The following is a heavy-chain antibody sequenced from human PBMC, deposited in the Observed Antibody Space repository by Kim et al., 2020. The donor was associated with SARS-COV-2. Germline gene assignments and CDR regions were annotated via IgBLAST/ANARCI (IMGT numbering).Heavy chain of an antibody. CDR1: GFTFSPYG. D-gene: IGHD2-21*01. CDR3: AKAPAQKYGDVHYFDY. CDR2: IYSDDT. V-gene: IGHV3-23*03. Sequence: GGSLRLSCAASGFTFSPYGMSWVRQAPGKGLELLSVIYSDDTYYADSVQGRFTISRDNSKNTLYLQMSSLRADDTAVYYCAKAPAQKYGDVHYFDYWGQGTLVTVSS. J-gene: IGHJ4*02.